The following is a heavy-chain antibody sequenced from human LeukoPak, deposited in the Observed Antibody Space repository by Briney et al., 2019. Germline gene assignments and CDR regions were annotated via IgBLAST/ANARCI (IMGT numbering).Heavy chain of an antibody. V-gene: IGHV3-48*03. J-gene: IGHJ5*02. Sequence: GGSLRLSCVASGFTFSLYEMNWVRQAPGKGLEWVSCISKSGNNLHHADSVKGRFTISRDNAKNSLYLQMNSLRVEDTAVYYCARDFAQNWFDTWGQGTLVTVSA. CDR1: GFTFSLYE. CDR3: ARDFAQNWFDT. D-gene: IGHD2-21*01. CDR2: ISKSGNNL.